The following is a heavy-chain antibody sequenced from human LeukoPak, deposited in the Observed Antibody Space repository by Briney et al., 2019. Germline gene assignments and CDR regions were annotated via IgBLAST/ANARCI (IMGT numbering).Heavy chain of an antibody. CDR1: GGSISSYY. CDR3: ARDPGYYPLDYFDY. J-gene: IGHJ4*02. D-gene: IGHD3-22*01. CDR2: IYYSGST. V-gene: IGHV4-59*01. Sequence: PSETLSLTCTVSGGSISSYYWSWIRQPPGKGLEWIGYIYYSGSTKYNPSLKSRVTISADTSKNHFSLTLSSVTAADTAMDHCARDPGYYPLDYFDYWGQGTLVTVSS.